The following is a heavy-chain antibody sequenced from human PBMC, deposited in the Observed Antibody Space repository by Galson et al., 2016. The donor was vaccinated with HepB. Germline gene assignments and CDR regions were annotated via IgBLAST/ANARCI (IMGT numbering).Heavy chain of an antibody. CDR2: IITFFGST. V-gene: IGHV1-69*05. J-gene: IGHJ6*02. CDR3: AMRYCSSTSCYPNYYYYYGMDV. Sequence: SVKVSCKASGGTFRSYAFSWVRQAPGQGLEWMGRIITFFGSTNFAQKFQGRVTMTRDTSTSTVYMELSSLRSEDTAVYYCAMRYCSSTSCYPNYYYYYGMDVWGQGTTVTVSS. CDR1: GGTFRSYA. D-gene: IGHD2-2*01.